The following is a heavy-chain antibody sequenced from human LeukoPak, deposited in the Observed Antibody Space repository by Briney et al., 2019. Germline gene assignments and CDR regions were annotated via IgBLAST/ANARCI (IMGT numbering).Heavy chain of an antibody. V-gene: IGHV1-69*05. J-gene: IGHJ5*02. D-gene: IGHD6-6*01. CDR2: IIPIFGTA. CDR3: AVGIAAQDWFDP. CDR1: GGTFSSYA. Sequence: ASVKVSCMASGGTFSSYAISWVRQAPGQGLEWMGGIIPIFGTANYAQKFQGRVTITTDESTSTAYMALSSLRSEDTAVYYWAVGIAAQDWFDPWGQGTLVTVSS.